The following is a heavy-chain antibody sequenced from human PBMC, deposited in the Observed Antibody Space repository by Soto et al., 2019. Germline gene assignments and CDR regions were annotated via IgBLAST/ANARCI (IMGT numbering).Heavy chain of an antibody. CDR3: ARDGADLGSVVVPAATDYFYYGVDV. D-gene: IGHD2-2*01. V-gene: IGHV3-21*01. CDR1: GFTFTSYT. CDR2: ISSSSSYI. J-gene: IGHJ6*02. Sequence: EVQLVESGGGLVKPGGSLRLSCAASGFTFTSYTMNWVRQAPGKGLKWVSSISSSSSYIYYAASVKDRFTISRDNAKNSLYPQMNSLRAEDTAVYYCARDGADLGSVVVPAATDYFYYGVDVWGQGTTVTVSS.